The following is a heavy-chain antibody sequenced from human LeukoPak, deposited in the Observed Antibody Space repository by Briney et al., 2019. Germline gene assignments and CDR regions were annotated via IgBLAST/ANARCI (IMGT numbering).Heavy chain of an antibody. J-gene: IGHJ5*02. CDR2: IGTAGDT. CDR1: GFTFSSYD. D-gene: IGHD5-12*01. Sequence: GGSLRLSCAAYGFTFSSYDMHWVRQATGKGLEWVSAIGTAGDTYYPGSVKGRFTISRENAKNSLYLQMNSLRAGDTAVYYCARARGGSNWFDPWGQGTLVTVSS. V-gene: IGHV3-13*01. CDR3: ARARGGSNWFDP.